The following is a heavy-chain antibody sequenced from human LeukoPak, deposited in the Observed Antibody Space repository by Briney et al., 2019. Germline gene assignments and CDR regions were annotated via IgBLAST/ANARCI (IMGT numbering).Heavy chain of an antibody. CDR2: ISWNSGSI. D-gene: IGHD3-3*01. Sequence: GRSLRLSCAASGFTFDDYAMHWVRQAPGKGLEWVSGISWNSGSIGYADSVKGRFTISRDNAKNSLYLQMNSLRAEDTAVYYCARIEGITIFGVVHNWFDPWGQGTLVTVSS. V-gene: IGHV3-9*01. J-gene: IGHJ5*02. CDR3: ARIEGITIFGVVHNWFDP. CDR1: GFTFDDYA.